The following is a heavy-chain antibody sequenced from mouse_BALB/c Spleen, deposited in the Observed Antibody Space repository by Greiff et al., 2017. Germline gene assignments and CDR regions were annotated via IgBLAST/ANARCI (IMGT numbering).Heavy chain of an antibody. D-gene: IGHD2-2*01. V-gene: IGHV14-1*02. CDR2: IDPENGNT. Sequence: EVQLQQSGAELARPGALVKLSCKASGFNIKDYYMHWVKQRPEQGLEWIGWIDPENGNTIYDPKFQGKASITADTSSNTAYLQLSSLTSEDTAVYYCARGGGYLYAMDYWGQGTSVTVSS. J-gene: IGHJ4*01. CDR3: ARGGGYLYAMDY. CDR1: GFNIKDYY.